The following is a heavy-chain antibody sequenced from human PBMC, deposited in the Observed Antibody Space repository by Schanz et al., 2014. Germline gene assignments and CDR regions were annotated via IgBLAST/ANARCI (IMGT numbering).Heavy chain of an antibody. Sequence: VQLVETGGGLVQPGGSLRLSCSASGFTFSIYDMHWVRQAPGKGLEYVSAISHDGYSAYYADSVKGRFTISRDNSKNTLYLQMNSLGAEDSAVYYCAKRRFGELSAFDLWGQGTMVTVSS. V-gene: IGHV3-64*04. CDR1: GFTFSIYD. CDR3: AKRRFGELSAFDL. CDR2: ISHDGYSA. J-gene: IGHJ3*01. D-gene: IGHD3-10*01.